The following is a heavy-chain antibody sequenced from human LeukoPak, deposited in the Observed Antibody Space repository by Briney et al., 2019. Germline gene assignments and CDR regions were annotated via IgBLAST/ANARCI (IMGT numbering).Heavy chain of an antibody. V-gene: IGHV3-15*01. CDR2: IKSKSDGGTP. D-gene: IGHD2-15*01. Sequence: PGGSLRLSCAASGFNFNNPWMSWVRQAPGKGLEWVGRIKSKSDGGTPDYAAPVKGRFAISRDDSKNTPYLQMNSLKTEDTAVYYCTTEGGWSFYFDYWGQGTLVTVSS. CDR3: TTEGGWSFYFDY. CDR1: GFNFNNPW. J-gene: IGHJ4*02.